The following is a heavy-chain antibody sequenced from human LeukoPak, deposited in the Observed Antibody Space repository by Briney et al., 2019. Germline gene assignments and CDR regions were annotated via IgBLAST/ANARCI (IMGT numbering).Heavy chain of an antibody. V-gene: IGHV3-7*01. Sequence: GGSLRLSCAASGFTFSIYSMNWVRQAPGKGLEWVAHIKQDGSEKYYVDSVKGRFTVSRDNAKKSLYLQMNSLRAEDTAVYYCARGREYDFWSGYSFDIWGQGTMVTVSP. J-gene: IGHJ3*02. CDR2: IKQDGSEK. D-gene: IGHD3-3*01. CDR1: GFTFSIYS. CDR3: ARGREYDFWSGYSFDI.